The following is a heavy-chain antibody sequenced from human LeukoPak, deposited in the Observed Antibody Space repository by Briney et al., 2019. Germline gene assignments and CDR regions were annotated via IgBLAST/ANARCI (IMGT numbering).Heavy chain of an antibody. CDR3: AKDRGAYYDSSGYIDY. V-gene: IGHV3-30*02. CDR2: IRYDGRNK. J-gene: IGHJ4*02. Sequence: GGSLRLSCAASGFTFSSYGMHWVRQAPGKGLEWVAFIRYDGRNKYYTDSVKGRFTVSRDNSKNTLFLQMSSLRAEDTAVYYCAKDRGAYYDSSGYIDYWGQGTLVTVSS. CDR1: GFTFSSYG. D-gene: IGHD3-22*01.